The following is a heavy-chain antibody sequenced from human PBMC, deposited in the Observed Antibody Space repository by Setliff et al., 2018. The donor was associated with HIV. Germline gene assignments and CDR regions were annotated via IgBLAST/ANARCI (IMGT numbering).Heavy chain of an antibody. V-gene: IGHV3-30*04. D-gene: IGHD6-13*01. J-gene: IGHJ6*02. CDR2: ISYDGSKK. Sequence: QPGGSLRLSCAASGFTFSNYAMSWGRQAPGKGLEWVAFISYDGSKKYYADSVKGRFTISRDNSKNTLFLQMNSLRPEDTAVYYCARDCRVGWVFTYGMDVWGQGTLVTVSS. CDR3: ARDCRVGWVFTYGMDV. CDR1: GFTFSNYA.